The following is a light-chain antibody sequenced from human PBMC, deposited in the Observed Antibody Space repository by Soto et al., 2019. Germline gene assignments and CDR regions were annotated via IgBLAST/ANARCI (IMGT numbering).Light chain of an antibody. J-gene: IGKJ1*01. V-gene: IGKV3-20*01. CDR1: QSVSRTY. CDR3: KQYGLSPST. CDR2: GAS. Sequence: EILLTQSPGTLSVSPGERATLTCRASQSVSRTYVSWYQKKRGPAQRLLIYGASIRATGIPDRFSGSGSGTDFTLNIRRLEPEDFGVYYCKQYGLSPSTFGQGTKVDIK.